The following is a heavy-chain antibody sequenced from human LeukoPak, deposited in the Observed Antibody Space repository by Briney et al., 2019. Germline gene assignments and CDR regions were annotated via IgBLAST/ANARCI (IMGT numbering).Heavy chain of an antibody. CDR3: AKFLPTHIVVANYYFDY. V-gene: IGHV3-23*01. D-gene: IGHD2-21*01. CDR1: GFTFSSYA. Sequence: GGSLRLSCVASGFTFSSYAMSWVRQAPGKGLEWVSAISGSGGSTYYADSVKGRFTISRDNSKNTLYLQMNSLRAEDTAVYYCAKFLPTHIVVANYYFDYWGQGTLVTVSS. CDR2: ISGSGGST. J-gene: IGHJ4*02.